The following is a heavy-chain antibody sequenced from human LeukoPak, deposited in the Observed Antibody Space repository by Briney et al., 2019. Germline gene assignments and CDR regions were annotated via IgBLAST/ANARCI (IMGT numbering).Heavy chain of an antibody. CDR1: GFTFSSYG. Sequence: GGSLRLSCAASGFTFSSYGMHWVRQAPGKGLEWVAVISYDGSNKYYADSVKGRFTISRDNSKNTLYLQMNSLRAEDTAVYYCARDQERVAVAGFDYWGQGTLVTVSS. CDR2: ISYDGSNK. D-gene: IGHD6-19*01. CDR3: ARDQERVAVAGFDY. V-gene: IGHV3-30*03. J-gene: IGHJ4*02.